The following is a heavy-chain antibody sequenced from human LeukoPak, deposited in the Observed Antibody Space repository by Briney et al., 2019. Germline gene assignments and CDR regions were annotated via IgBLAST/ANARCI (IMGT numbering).Heavy chain of an antibody. CDR1: GGTFGSYA. CDR3: ARDPGGYYEGLPYFDY. CDR2: IIPIFGTA. V-gene: IGHV1-69*13. Sequence: ASVKVSCKASGGTFGSYAISWVRQAPGQGLEWMGGIIPIFGTANYAQKFQGRVTITADESTSTAYMELSSLRSEDTAVYYCARDPGGYYEGLPYFDYWGQGTLVTVSS. D-gene: IGHD3-22*01. J-gene: IGHJ4*02.